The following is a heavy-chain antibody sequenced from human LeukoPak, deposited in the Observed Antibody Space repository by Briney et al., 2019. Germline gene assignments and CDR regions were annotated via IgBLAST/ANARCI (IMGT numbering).Heavy chain of an antibody. CDR3: TTAVATYYDFWSGYYYFDY. D-gene: IGHD3-3*01. Sequence: GGSLRLSCAASGFTFSNAWMSWVRQAPGKGPEWVGRIKSKTDGGTTDYAAPVKGRFTISRDDSKNTLYLQMNSLKTEDTAVYYCTTAVATYYDFWSGYYYFDYWGQGTLVTVSS. CDR1: GFTFSNAW. V-gene: IGHV3-15*01. J-gene: IGHJ4*02. CDR2: IKSKTDGGTT.